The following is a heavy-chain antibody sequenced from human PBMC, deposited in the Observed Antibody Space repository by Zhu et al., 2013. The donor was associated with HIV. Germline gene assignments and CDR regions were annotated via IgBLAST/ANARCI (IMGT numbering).Heavy chain of an antibody. V-gene: IGHV1-18*01. D-gene: IGHD2-21*02. Sequence: QLRQSGGEVKRPGASLRISCKASGYTFVNHDVTWVRQTPGQGLEWMAYISVQSGETQYADRFQGRITVTADRSTDTAFMELKNLRPDDTAIYYCTRDRQRVTFDYWGQGTLVTVAS. CDR2: ISVQSGET. J-gene: IGHJ4*02. CDR3: TRDRQRVTFDY. CDR1: GYTFVNHD.